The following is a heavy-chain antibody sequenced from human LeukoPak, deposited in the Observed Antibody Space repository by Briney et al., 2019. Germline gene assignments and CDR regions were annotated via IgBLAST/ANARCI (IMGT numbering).Heavy chain of an antibody. D-gene: IGHD3-3*01. CDR1: GFTFDDYA. CDR3: AKDIGGIKSITIFGVAPIPYYYYGMDV. Sequence: GGSLRLSCAASGFTFDDYAMHWVRQAPGKGLEWVSLISGDGGSTYYADSAKGRFTISRDNSKNSLYLQMNSLRTEDTALYYCAKDIGGIKSITIFGVAPIPYYYYGMDVWGQGTTVTVSS. CDR2: ISGDGGST. J-gene: IGHJ6*02. V-gene: IGHV3-43*02.